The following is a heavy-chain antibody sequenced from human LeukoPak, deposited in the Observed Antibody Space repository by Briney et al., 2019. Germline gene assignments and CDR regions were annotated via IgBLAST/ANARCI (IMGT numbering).Heavy chain of an antibody. CDR2: ISGSGGSP. CDR1: GFTFSSNG. J-gene: IGHJ4*02. D-gene: IGHD1-26*01. V-gene: IGHV3-23*01. CDR3: ARQAVGAFDY. Sequence: PGGSLRLSCAASGFTFSSNGMSWVRQAPGRGLEWVSVISGSGGSPDYTDSVKGRFTISRDNAKNSLYLQMNSLRAEDTAVYYCARQAVGAFDYWGQGTLVTVSS.